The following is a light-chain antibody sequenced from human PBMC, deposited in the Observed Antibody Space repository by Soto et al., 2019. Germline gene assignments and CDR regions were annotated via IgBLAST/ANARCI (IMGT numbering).Light chain of an antibody. CDR2: KAS. CDR3: QQYNSYSPLT. J-gene: IGKJ4*01. CDR1: QSISSW. V-gene: IGKV1-5*03. Sequence: DIQMTQSPSTLSASVGDRVTITCRASQSISSWLAWYQQKPGKAPKLLIYKASSLESGVPSRFSGSGSGTEMTLTISSLQPDDFATHYCQQYNSYSPLTFGGGTKVEIK.